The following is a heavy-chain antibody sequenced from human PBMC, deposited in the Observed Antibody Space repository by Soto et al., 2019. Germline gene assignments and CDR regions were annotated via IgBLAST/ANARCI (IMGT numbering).Heavy chain of an antibody. J-gene: IGHJ4*02. Sequence: SETLSLTCTVSGGSINSSSYYWGWIRQPPGKGLEWIGNIYSSGSTYYNPSLKSRVTISIDTSKNQFSLKLSSVTAADTAVYYCVRIEWNYSSDNFDEWGQGTLVTVSS. D-gene: IGHD1-7*01. CDR2: IYSSGST. CDR3: VRIEWNYSSDNFDE. V-gene: IGHV4-39*01. CDR1: GGSINSSSYY.